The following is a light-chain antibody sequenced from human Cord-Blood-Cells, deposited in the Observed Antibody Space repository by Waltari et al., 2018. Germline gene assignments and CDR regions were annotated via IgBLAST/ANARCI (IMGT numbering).Light chain of an antibody. J-gene: IGLJ3*02. CDR1: SSYVGGYNY. CDR2: DVS. CDR3: CSYAGSYTFEV. V-gene: IGLV2-11*01. Sequence: QSALTQPRSVSGSPGQSVTISCTGTSSYVGGYNYVPWYQQHPGKPPKLMIYDVSKRPSGVPDRFSGSKSGNTASLTISGLQAEDEADYYCCSYAGSYTFEVFGGGTKLTVL.